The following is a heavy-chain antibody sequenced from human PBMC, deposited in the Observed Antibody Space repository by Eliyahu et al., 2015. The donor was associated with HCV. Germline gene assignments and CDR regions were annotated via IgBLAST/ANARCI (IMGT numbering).Heavy chain of an antibody. J-gene: IGHJ4*02. CDR2: INHSGST. CDR1: GGSFSGYY. CDR3: ARIGKQWLEDY. D-gene: IGHD6-19*01. V-gene: IGHV4-34*01. Sequence: QVQLQQWGAGLLKPSETLSLTCAVYGGSFSGYYWSWIRQPPGKGLEWIGEINHSGSTNYNPXLKSRVTISVDTSKNQFSLKLSSVTAADTAVYYCARIGKQWLEDYWGQGTLVTVSS.